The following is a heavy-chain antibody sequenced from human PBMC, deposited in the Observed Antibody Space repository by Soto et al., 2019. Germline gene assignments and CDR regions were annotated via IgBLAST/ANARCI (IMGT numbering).Heavy chain of an antibody. J-gene: IGHJ5*02. CDR3: ARDMYTNYVKYFDR. CDR2: ITSSGGNA. CDR1: GFSFKDYY. V-gene: IGHV3-11*01. D-gene: IGHD3-16*01. Sequence: QVQLVESGGGLVKPGGSLRLSCAASGFSFKDYYMTWMRQTPEKGLEWISTITSSGGNAYYAASVKGLVTISRDNAHNSLYLQMSGLRAEDTALYYCARDMYTNYVKYFDRWGQGTLVTVSS.